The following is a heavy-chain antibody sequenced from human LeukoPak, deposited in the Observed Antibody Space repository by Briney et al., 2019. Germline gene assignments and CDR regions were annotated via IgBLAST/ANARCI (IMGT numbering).Heavy chain of an antibody. CDR1: GFTFSSYS. Sequence: GGSLRLSCAASGFTFSSYSMNWVRQAPGKGLEWVSSISSSSGYIYDADSVKGRFTISRDNAKNSLYLQMNSLRAEDTAVYYCARASGDYWGQGTLVTVSS. V-gene: IGHV3-21*01. J-gene: IGHJ4*02. CDR3: ARASGDY. CDR2: ISSSSGYI.